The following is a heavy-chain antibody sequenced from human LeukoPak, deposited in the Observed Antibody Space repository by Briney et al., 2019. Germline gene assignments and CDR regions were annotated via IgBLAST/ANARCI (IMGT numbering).Heavy chain of an antibody. Sequence: PSETLSLTCNVSGGPINSNIYYWARVRQPPGKGLEWVGSIYYSGSTYYNPSLKSRITISVDTFRSQVSLKMRSVTAADTAVYYCARVLLWFGDFSVKAFDIWGQGTMVTVSS. J-gene: IGHJ3*02. CDR3: ARVLLWFGDFSVKAFDI. D-gene: IGHD3-10*01. CDR1: GGPINSNIYY. CDR2: IYYSGST. V-gene: IGHV4-39*01.